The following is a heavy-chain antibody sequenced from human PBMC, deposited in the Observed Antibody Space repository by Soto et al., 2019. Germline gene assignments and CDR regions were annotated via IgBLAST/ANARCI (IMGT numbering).Heavy chain of an antibody. CDR2: IYYSGST. V-gene: IGHV4-30-4*01. CDR3: ARVDVIKRSSFDY. CDR1: GGSISSGDYY. Sequence: PSETLSLTCTVSGGSISSGDYYWSWIRQPPGKGLEWIGYIYYSGSTYYNPSLKSRVTISVDTSKNQFSLKLSSVTAADTAVYYCARVDVIKRSSFDYWGQGTLVTVSS. J-gene: IGHJ4*02. D-gene: IGHD2-15*01.